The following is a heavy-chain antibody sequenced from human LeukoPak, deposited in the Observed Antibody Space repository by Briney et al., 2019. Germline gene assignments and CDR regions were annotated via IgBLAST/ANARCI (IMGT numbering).Heavy chain of an antibody. CDR3: AEGSTAMEP. V-gene: IGHV3-9*01. CDR2: ISWNSGSI. D-gene: IGHD5-18*01. Sequence: GGSLRLSCAGSGFIFNNYAMHWVRQPPGKGLEWVSGISWNSGSIDYADSVKGRFTISRDNAKNSLYLQMNSLRAEDTAVYYCAEGSTAMEPWGQGTLVTVSS. J-gene: IGHJ4*02. CDR1: GFIFNNYA.